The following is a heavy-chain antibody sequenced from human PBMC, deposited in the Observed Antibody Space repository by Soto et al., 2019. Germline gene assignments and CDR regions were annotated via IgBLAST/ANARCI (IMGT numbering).Heavy chain of an antibody. CDR2: ISGYNGDT. CDR1: GYTFTNYG. J-gene: IGHJ6*02. CDR3: ARDRRGLSPGIFNALEV. Sequence: ASVKVSCKASGYTFTNYGISWVRQAPAQGLECMGWISGYNGDTNYAQKFQGRVTMTTDTSKSTAYMELRSLRSDDTAVYYCARDRRGLSPGIFNALEVWGQGTTVIVSS. V-gene: IGHV1-18*04. D-gene: IGHD3-10*01.